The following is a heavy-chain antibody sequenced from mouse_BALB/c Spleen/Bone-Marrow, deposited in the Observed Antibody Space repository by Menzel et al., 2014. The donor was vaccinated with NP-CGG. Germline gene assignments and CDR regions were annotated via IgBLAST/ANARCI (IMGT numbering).Heavy chain of an antibody. D-gene: IGHD2-1*01. CDR3: ARSRGNYLYYAMDY. CDR1: GFTFSSLG. J-gene: IGHJ4*01. CDR2: ISSSSSTI. Sequence: EVMLVESGGGLVQPGGSRKLSCAASGFTFSSLGMHWVRQAPEKGLEWVAYISSSSSTIYYADTVKGRFTISRDNPKNTLFLQMTSLRSEDTAMYYCARSRGNYLYYAMDYWGQGTSVTVSS. V-gene: IGHV5-17*02.